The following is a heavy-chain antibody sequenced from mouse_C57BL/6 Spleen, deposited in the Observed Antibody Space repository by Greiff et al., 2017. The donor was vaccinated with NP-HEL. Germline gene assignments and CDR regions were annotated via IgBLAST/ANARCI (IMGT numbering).Heavy chain of an antibody. V-gene: IGHV1-9*01. CDR1: GYTFTGYW. CDR2: ILPGSGST. Sequence: QVQLQQSGAELMKPGASVKLSCKATGYTFTGYWIEWVKQRPGHGLEWIGEILPGSGSTNYNEKFKGKATFTADTSSNTAYMQLSSLTTEDSAIYYCARAGVDDYETHYAMDYWGQGTSVTVSS. J-gene: IGHJ4*01. D-gene: IGHD2-4*01. CDR3: ARAGVDDYETHYAMDY.